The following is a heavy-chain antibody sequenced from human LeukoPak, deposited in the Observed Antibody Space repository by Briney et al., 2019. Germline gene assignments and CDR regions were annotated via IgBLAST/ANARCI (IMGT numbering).Heavy chain of an antibody. V-gene: IGHV5-51*01. CDR3: ARHGVRDCSTTSCRMLDY. J-gene: IGHJ4*02. CDR1: GYSFSTYW. CDR2: IYPDDSDT. D-gene: IGHD2-2*01. Sequence: GESLKISCKASGYSFSTYWIAWVRQMPGKGLEWMGIIYPDDSDTRYSPSFQGQVTISADKSITTAYLQWSSLKASDTAMYFCARHGVRDCSTTSCRMLDYWGQGALVTVSS.